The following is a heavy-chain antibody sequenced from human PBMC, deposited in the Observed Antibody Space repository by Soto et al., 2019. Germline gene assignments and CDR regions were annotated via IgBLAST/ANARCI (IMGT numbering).Heavy chain of an antibody. D-gene: IGHD3-10*01. CDR3: ARDRVVRGVYYGMDV. CDR2: ISSSSSTI. Sequence: GGSLRLSCAAPGFTFRSYNMNWVRQGPGEGLEWVSYISSSSSTIYYADSVKGRFTISRDNAKNSLYLQMNSLRAEDTAVYYCARDRVVRGVYYGMDVWGQGTTVTVSS. CDR1: GFTFRSYN. J-gene: IGHJ6*02. V-gene: IGHV3-48*01.